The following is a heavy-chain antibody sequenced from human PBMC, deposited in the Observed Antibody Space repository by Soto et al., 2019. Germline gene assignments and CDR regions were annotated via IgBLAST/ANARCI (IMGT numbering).Heavy chain of an antibody. J-gene: IGHJ6*02. CDR2: ISGSGGST. V-gene: IGHV3-23*01. D-gene: IGHD6-19*01. Sequence: PGGSLRLSCAASGFTFSSYAMSWVRQAPGKGLEWVSDISGSGGSTYYADSVKGRFTISRDNSKNTLYLQMNSLRAGDTAVYYCARVRAPLAGWYSGMDVWGQATTVTVS. CDR3: ARVRAPLAGWYSGMDV. CDR1: GFTFSSYA.